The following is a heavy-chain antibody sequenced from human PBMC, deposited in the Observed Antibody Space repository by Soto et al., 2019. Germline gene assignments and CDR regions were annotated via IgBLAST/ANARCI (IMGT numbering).Heavy chain of an antibody. Sequence: GGSLRLCCAASGFTFSSYWMHWVRQAPGKGLVWVSRINSDGSSTSYADSVKGRFTISRDNAKNTLYLQMNSLRAEDTAVYYCVRTILVVAAATREDYWGQGTLVTVSS. CDR3: VRTILVVAAATREDY. D-gene: IGHD2-15*01. CDR2: INSDGSST. J-gene: IGHJ4*02. V-gene: IGHV3-74*01. CDR1: GFTFSSYW.